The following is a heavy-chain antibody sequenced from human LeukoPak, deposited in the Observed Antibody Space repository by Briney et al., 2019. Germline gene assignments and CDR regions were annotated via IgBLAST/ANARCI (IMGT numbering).Heavy chain of an antibody. Sequence: GGSLRLSCAASGFTFSSYWMHWVRQAPGKGLVWVSRINTDGSSTSYADSVKGRFTISRDNAKNTLYLQMNSLRAEDTAVYYCARGEYYDFWSGYPTPGAFDIWGQGTMATVSS. D-gene: IGHD3-3*01. V-gene: IGHV3-74*01. CDR3: ARGEYYDFWSGYPTPGAFDI. CDR1: GFTFSSYW. CDR2: INTDGSST. J-gene: IGHJ3*02.